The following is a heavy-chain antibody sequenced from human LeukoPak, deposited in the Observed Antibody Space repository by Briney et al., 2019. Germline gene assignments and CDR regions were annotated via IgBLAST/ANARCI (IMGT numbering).Heavy chain of an antibody. J-gene: IGHJ5*02. D-gene: IGHD3-3*01. CDR2: INAGNGNT. CDR1: GYTFISYA. V-gene: IGHV1-3*01. CDR3: ARVLLEFGGWFDP. Sequence: ASVKVSCKASGYTFISYAIHWVRQAPGQRLEGMGLINAGNGNTKYSEKFQGRVTITRDTSANTAYMEVSSLRSEDTAVYYCARVLLEFGGWFDPWGQGTLVTVSS.